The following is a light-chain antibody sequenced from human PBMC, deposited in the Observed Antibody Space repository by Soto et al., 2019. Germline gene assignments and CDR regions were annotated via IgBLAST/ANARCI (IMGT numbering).Light chain of an antibody. CDR2: DVS. J-gene: IGLJ1*01. V-gene: IGLV2-11*01. Sequence: QSALTQPRSVSGSPGQSITISCTGTSSDVGGYNYVSWYRQHPGKAPKLMIYDVSKRPSGVPDRFSGSKSGNTASLTISGLQAEDEADYCCPYAGSYTHYVFGTGTKLTVL. CDR1: SSDVGGYNY. CDR3: CPYAGSYTHYV.